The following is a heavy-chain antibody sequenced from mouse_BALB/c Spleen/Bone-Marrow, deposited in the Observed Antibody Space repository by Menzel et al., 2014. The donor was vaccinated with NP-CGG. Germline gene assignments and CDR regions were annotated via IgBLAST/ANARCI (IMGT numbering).Heavy chain of an antibody. CDR1: GDSITSGY. D-gene: IGHD1-2*01. CDR2: ISYSGGT. V-gene: IGHV3-8*02. J-gene: IGHJ2*01. Sequence: EVKLVESGPSLVKPSQTLSLTCSVTGDSITSGYWNWIRKFPGNKLEYMGFISYSGGTYYNPSPRSRISITRDTSKNQYYLHLNSVTTEDTATYYCARTHYYGWFDYWGQGTTLTVSS. CDR3: ARTHYYGWFDY.